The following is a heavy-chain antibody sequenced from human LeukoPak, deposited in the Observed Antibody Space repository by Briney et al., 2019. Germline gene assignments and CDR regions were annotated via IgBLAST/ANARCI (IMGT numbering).Heavy chain of an antibody. CDR2: INPSGGST. D-gene: IGHD3-3*01. V-gene: IGHV1-46*01. CDR1: GYTFTGYY. Sequence: ASVKVSCKAAGYTFTGYYIHWVRQAPGQGLEWRGIINPSGGSTSYAQKFQGRVTMTRDMSTITVYMELSSLRSEDTAVYYCARDRQKITIFGVVISYYYYIDVWGKGTTVTVSS. J-gene: IGHJ6*03. CDR3: ARDRQKITIFGVVISYYYYIDV.